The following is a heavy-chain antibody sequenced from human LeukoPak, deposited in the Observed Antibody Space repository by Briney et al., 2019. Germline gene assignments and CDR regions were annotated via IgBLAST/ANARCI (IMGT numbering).Heavy chain of an antibody. CDR3: AREAYCGGDCPLPNSLY. CDR2: INSDGSST. V-gene: IGHV3-74*01. CDR1: GFTFSSYW. Sequence: GGSLRLSCAASGFTFSSYWMHWVRQAPGKGLVWVSRINSDGSSTSYADSVKGRFTISRDNAKNTLYLQMNSLRAEDTAVYYCAREAYCGGDCPLPNSLYWGQGTPVTVSS. D-gene: IGHD2-21*01. J-gene: IGHJ4*02.